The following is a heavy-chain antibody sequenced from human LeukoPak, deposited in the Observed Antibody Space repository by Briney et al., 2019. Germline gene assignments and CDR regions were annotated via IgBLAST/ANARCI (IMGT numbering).Heavy chain of an antibody. V-gene: IGHV3-74*01. D-gene: IGHD6-19*01. CDR1: GFTFSSYW. CDR2: INSDGSST. J-gene: IGHJ6*02. CDR3: AKEETIGSGYYGMDV. Sequence: GGSLRLSCAASGFTFSSYWMHWVRQAPGKGLVWVSRINSDGSSTSYAASVKGRFTISRDNAKNTLYLQMNSLRTEDTALYYCAKEETIGSGYYGMDVWGQGTTVTVSS.